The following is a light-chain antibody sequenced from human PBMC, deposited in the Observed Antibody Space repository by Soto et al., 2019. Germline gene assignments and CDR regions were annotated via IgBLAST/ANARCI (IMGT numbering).Light chain of an antibody. V-gene: IGKV1-9*01. J-gene: IGKJ4*01. CDR1: QGISDY. CDR2: QAS. Sequence: DIQLTQSPSFLSASVGDRVTITCRASQGISDYLAWYQQEPGKAPKVLIYQASTLETGVPSRFSGSGSGTEFTLTISGLQPDDFASYYCQQYDNYPLTFGGGTKVEI. CDR3: QQYDNYPLT.